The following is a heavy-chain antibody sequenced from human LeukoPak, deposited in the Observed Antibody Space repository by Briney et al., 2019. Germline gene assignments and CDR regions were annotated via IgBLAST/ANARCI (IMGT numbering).Heavy chain of an antibody. CDR1: GGSFSGYY. D-gene: IGHD2-15*01. Sequence: SETLSLTCAVYGGSFSGYYWSWIRQPPGKGLEWIGEINHSGSTNYNPSLKSRVTISVDTSKNQFSLKLSSVTAADTAVYYCARTVVVVARGVLDYYYYYGMDVWGQGTTVTVSS. V-gene: IGHV4-34*01. CDR2: INHSGST. CDR3: ARTVVVVARGVLDYYYYYGMDV. J-gene: IGHJ6*02.